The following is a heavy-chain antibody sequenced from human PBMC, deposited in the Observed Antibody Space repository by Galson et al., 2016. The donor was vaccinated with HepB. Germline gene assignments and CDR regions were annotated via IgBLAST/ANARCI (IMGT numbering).Heavy chain of an antibody. CDR3: ARDANWNLDY. CDR2: ISTNSGST. D-gene: IGHD1-1*01. CDR1: GYIFTRNG. J-gene: IGHJ4*02. V-gene: IGHV1-18*01. Sequence: SVKVSCKASGYIFTRNGISWVRQAPGQGLEWLGWISTNSGSTNYAQKVQDRITMTTDTSTRTVYMELRSLTSDDTAVYYCARDANWNLDYWGQGSLVTV.